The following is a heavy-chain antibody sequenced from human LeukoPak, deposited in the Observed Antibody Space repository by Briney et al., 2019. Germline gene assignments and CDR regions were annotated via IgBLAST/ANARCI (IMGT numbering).Heavy chain of an antibody. D-gene: IGHD3-10*01. CDR2: IYHSGST. V-gene: IGHV4-4*02. J-gene: IGHJ3*02. CDR1: GGSISSSNW. CDR3: ARGGSGALWVNAFDI. Sequence: PSGTLSLTCAVSGGSISSSNWWSWVRQPPGKGLEWIGEIYHSGSTNYNPSLKSRVTISVDKSKNQFSLKLSSVTAADTAVYYCARGGSGALWVNAFDIWGQGTMVTVSS.